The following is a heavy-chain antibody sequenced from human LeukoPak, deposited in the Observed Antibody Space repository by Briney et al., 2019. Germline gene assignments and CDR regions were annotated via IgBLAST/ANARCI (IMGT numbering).Heavy chain of an antibody. CDR1: GGSLSSYY. CDR2: IYYTGSG. V-gene: IGHV4-59*01. CDR3: ARARYGSAWYAFDI. D-gene: IGHD6-19*01. J-gene: IGHJ3*02. Sequence: SETLSLTRTVSGGSLSSYYWSWIRQPPGKGLEWIGYIYYTGSGNNSPSLKSRVTMSVDTSKNQFSLRLNSVTAADTAVYYCARARYGSAWYAFDIWGQGTMVTVSS.